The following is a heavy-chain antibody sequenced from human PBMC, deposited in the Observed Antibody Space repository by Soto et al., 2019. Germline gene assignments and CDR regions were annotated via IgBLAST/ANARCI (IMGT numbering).Heavy chain of an antibody. CDR3: STDIGSYGLDI. CDR2: IKSKTDGGTA. V-gene: IGHV3-15*01. Sequence: EVQLVESGGGFVQPGGSLRLSCVASRFSFTNAWMSWVRQAPGKGPEWVGRIKSKTDGGTADYAAPVKGRFTISRDDSQNTLYLHMDSLKTEDPALYHCSTDIGSYGLDIWGQGTTVTVSS. D-gene: IGHD1-26*01. J-gene: IGHJ6*02. CDR1: RFSFTNAW.